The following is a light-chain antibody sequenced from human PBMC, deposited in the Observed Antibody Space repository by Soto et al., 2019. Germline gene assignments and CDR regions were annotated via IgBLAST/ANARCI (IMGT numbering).Light chain of an antibody. CDR3: QKYNSAPLT. CDR2: AAS. J-gene: IGKJ1*01. V-gene: IGKV1-27*01. CDR1: QGISNY. Sequence: TLLTQSPSSLSSSVGASATLSSRASQGISNYLAWYQQKPGKVPKLLIYAASTLQSGVPSRFSGSGSGTDFTLTISSLHPEDVATYYCQKYNSAPLTFGQGTRW.